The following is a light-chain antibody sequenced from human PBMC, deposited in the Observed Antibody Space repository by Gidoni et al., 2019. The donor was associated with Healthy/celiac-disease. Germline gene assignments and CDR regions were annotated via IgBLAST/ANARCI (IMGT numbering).Light chain of an antibody. CDR2: GSS. CDR3: QQYNNWPPWT. CDR1: PSVSSN. J-gene: IGKJ1*01. V-gene: IGKV3-15*01. Sequence: DIVMTQSPATLSVSPGERATLSCRASPSVSSNLAWYPQKHGQAPRLLIYGSSTMATGIPARLSGSGSGTEFTLTISSLQSEDFAVYYCQQYNNWPPWTFXXXTKVEIK.